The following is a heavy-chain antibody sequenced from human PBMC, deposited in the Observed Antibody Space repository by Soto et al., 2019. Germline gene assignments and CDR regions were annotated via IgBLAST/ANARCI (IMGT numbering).Heavy chain of an antibody. V-gene: IGHV1-69*12. CDR1: GGTFSSYA. Sequence: QVQLVQSGAEVKKPGSSVKVSCKASGGTFSSYAISWVRQAPGQGLEWMGGIISIFGTADYAQKFQGRVTITVDESTSTAYMELSSLRSEDTAVYYCASHSGSSPEGRYYYGMDVWGQGTTVTVSS. CDR2: IISIFGTA. CDR3: ASHSGSSPEGRYYYGMDV. J-gene: IGHJ6*02. D-gene: IGHD1-26*01.